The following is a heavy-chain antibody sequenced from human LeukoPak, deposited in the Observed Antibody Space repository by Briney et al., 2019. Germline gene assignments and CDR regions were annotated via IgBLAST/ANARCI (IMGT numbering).Heavy chain of an antibody. D-gene: IGHD2-2*01. CDR2: IYHSGST. CDR1: GGSISSGGYS. Sequence: SQTLSLTCAVSGGSISSGGYSWSWIRQPPGKGLEWIGYIYHSGSTYYNPSLKSRATISVDRSKNQFSLKLSSVTAADTAVYYCARVRYCSSTSCYGAWFDPWGQGTLVTVSS. V-gene: IGHV4-30-2*01. J-gene: IGHJ5*02. CDR3: ARVRYCSSTSCYGAWFDP.